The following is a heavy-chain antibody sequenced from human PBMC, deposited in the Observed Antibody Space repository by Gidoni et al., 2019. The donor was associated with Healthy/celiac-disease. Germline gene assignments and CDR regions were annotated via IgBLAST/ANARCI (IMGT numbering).Heavy chain of an antibody. Sequence: VQPGGSLRLSCAASGFTFSSYAMSWVRQAPGKGLEWVSAISGSGGSTYYADSVKGRFTISRDNSKNTLYLQMNSLRAEDTAVYYCAKDEEGAMIVVVTNFDYWGQGTLVTVSS. CDR3: AKDEEGAMIVVVTNFDY. V-gene: IGHV3-23*01. CDR1: GFTFSSYA. D-gene: IGHD3-22*01. J-gene: IGHJ4*02. CDR2: ISGSGGST.